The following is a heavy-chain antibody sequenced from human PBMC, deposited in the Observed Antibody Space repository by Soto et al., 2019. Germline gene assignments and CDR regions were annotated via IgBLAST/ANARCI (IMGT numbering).Heavy chain of an antibody. CDR2: VSTNNADT. CDR1: GYTFTAYG. Sequence: ASVKVSCQTSGYTFTAYGLAWLRQAPGQRPEWMGWVSTNNADTNYAQKFQGRVTMTTETSTRATYMELRSLRSDDTAVYYCARELNTDPSAYYSFAYWGQGTRVTVSS. J-gene: IGHJ4*02. V-gene: IGHV1-18*01. CDR3: ARELNTDPSAYYSFAY. D-gene: IGHD3-22*01.